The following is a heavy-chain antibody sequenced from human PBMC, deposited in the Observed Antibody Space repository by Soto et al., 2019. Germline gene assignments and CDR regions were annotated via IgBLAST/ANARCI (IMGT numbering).Heavy chain of an antibody. Sequence: QVQLVQSGAEVKKPGSSVKVSCKASGGTFSSLAISWVRQAPGQGLEWMGGLVPVFGTANYAQKFQDRVTITADKSTSTSYMELSSLRSEETAVYYCALSPGVFDYWGQGTLVTVSS. D-gene: IGHD3-10*01. CDR3: ALSPGVFDY. J-gene: IGHJ4*02. V-gene: IGHV1-69*06. CDR1: GGTFSSLA. CDR2: LVPVFGTA.